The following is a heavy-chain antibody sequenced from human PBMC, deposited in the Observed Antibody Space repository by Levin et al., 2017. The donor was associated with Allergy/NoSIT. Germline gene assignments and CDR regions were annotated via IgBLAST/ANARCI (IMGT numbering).Heavy chain of an antibody. CDR3: ARQRGSLAGAFDI. V-gene: IGHV5-51*01. Sequence: GGSLRLSCKGSGYSFTTYWIAWVRQMPGKGLEWMGIIYPGDSDTRYSPSFQGQVTISADKSISTAYLQWSSLKASDTAMFYCARQRGSLAGAFDIWGQGTMVTVSP. CDR1: GYSFTTYW. D-gene: IGHD7-27*01. CDR2: IYPGDSDT. J-gene: IGHJ3*02.